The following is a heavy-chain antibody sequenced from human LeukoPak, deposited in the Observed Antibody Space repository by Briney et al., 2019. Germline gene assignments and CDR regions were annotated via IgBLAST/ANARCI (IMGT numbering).Heavy chain of an antibody. D-gene: IGHD4-17*01. CDR2: ISSSSSTI. J-gene: IGHJ5*02. V-gene: IGHV3-48*02. CDR1: GFTFSSYS. Sequence: GGSLRLSCAASGFTFSSYSMNWVRQAPGKGLEWVSYISSSSSTIYYADSVKGRFTISRDNAENSLYLQMNSLRDEDTAVYYCVREAVNDYGDYVFWFDPWGQGTLVAVSS. CDR3: VREAVNDYGDYVFWFDP.